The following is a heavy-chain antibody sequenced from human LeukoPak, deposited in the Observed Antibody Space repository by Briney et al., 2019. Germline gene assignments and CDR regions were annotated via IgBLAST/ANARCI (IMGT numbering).Heavy chain of an antibody. CDR2: ISGGGGSI. J-gene: IGHJ4*02. D-gene: IGHD5-12*01. V-gene: IGHV3-23*01. Sequence: GGSLRLSCAASGFTFSSYAMSWVRQAPGKGLEWLSAISGGGGSIYYADSVKGRFTISRDNSKNALYLQMNSLRAEDTAVYYCARRPYDSTLHFDYWGQGTLATVSS. CDR1: GFTFSSYA. CDR3: ARRPYDSTLHFDY.